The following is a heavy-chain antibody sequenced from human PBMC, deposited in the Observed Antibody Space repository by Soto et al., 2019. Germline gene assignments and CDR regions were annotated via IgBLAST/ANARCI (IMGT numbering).Heavy chain of an antibody. V-gene: IGHV3-23*01. D-gene: IGHD3-10*01. J-gene: IGHJ4*02. CDR1: GFIFSSYA. CDR2: ISAVTTAT. Sequence: EVQLLESGGGLVQPGGSLRLSCAASGFIFSSYAMSWVRHAPGTGLEWVSSISAVTTATNYGDPVKGRFTISRDNSKTIVYLQMNSLRAEDTAVYYCARYVVGRGKDAPGYWGQGTLVTVSS. CDR3: ARYVVGRGKDAPGY.